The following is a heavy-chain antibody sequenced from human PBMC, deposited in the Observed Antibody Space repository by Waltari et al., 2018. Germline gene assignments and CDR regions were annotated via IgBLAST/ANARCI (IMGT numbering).Heavy chain of an antibody. CDR3: AYEGLQPGIAVAGT. J-gene: IGHJ4*02. Sequence: QVQLVQSGAEVKKPGSSVKVPCKASGGTFSRSATSWVRQATGQGLASMGGISPIFGTANYAQKFQGRGTITTDESTSTAYMELSSLRSEDTAVYYCAYEGLQPGIAVAGTWGQGTLVTVSS. D-gene: IGHD6-19*01. CDR1: GGTFSRSA. V-gene: IGHV1-69*05. CDR2: ISPIFGTA.